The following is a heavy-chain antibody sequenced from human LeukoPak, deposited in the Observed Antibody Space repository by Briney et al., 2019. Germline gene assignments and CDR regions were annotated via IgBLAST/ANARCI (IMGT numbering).Heavy chain of an antibody. V-gene: IGHV4-61*02. CDR2: IYTSGST. J-gene: IGHJ5*02. Sequence: SETLSLTCTVSGYSISSGYYWSWIRQPAGKGLEWIGRIYTSGSTNYNPSLKSRVTISVDTSKNQFSLKLSSVTAADTAVYYCARLPGIAVAATWGQGTLVTVSS. CDR3: ARLPGIAVAAT. CDR1: GYSISSGYY. D-gene: IGHD6-19*01.